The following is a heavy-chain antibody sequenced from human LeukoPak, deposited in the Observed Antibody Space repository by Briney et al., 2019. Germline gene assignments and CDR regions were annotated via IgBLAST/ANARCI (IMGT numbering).Heavy chain of an antibody. CDR1: GFTFSNYA. D-gene: IGHD1-26*01. Sequence: PGGSLRLSCAASGFTFSNYAMHWVRRAPGKGQEWVALISYDGSNKYYADSVKGRFTISRDNSKNTLYLQMNSLTAEDTAVYYCASRYFGNYYGGAIDYWGQGTLVTVSS. CDR2: ISYDGSNK. J-gene: IGHJ4*02. CDR3: ASRYFGNYYGGAIDY. V-gene: IGHV3-30*04.